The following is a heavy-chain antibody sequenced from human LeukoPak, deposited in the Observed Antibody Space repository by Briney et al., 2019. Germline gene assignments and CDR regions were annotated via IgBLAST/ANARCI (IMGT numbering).Heavy chain of an antibody. V-gene: IGHV4-59*12. Sequence: SETLSLTCTVSGGSISSYYWSWIRQPPGKGLEWIGTIYHSGSTYYNPSLKTRVTISVDTSKNQFSLKLSSVTAADTAVYYCAREADIVLFLADSWGQGTLVTVSS. CDR1: GGSISSYY. CDR2: IYHSGST. J-gene: IGHJ4*02. D-gene: IGHD2-8*01. CDR3: AREADIVLFLADS.